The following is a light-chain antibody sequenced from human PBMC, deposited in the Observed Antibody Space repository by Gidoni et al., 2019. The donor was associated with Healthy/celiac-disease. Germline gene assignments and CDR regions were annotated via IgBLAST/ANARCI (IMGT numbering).Light chain of an antibody. CDR3: QQYKSRGT. V-gene: IGKV1-5*03. J-gene: IGKJ1*01. Sequence: DIQLTQSPSTLSAAVGDRVTITCRASQSISSWLAWYQQKPGKAPKLLVEKESSLESGVPSRCSGSGSESKFTLTISSLQPYEFASYYHQQYKSRGTFGQGTKVEIK. CDR2: KES. CDR1: QSISSW.